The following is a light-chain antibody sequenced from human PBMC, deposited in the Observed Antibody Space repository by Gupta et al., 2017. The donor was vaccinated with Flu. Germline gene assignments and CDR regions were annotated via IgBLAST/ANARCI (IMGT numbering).Light chain of an antibody. J-gene: IGLJ1*01. CDR2: EDN. CDR1: SDDIGTYRL. CDR3: CCSCKGGFV. Sequence: QSALTQPASVSGSPGQSITVSCSGASDDIGTYRLVSWFQQHPGKVHSLIIFEDNKRPSGVSDRFSGSKSGNTASLTISALQAEDEADYFCCCSCKGGFVFGGGTKVSVL. V-gene: IGLV2-23*01.